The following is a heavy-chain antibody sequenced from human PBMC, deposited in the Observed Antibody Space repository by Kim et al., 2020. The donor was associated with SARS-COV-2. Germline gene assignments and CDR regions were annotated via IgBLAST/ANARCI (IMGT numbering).Heavy chain of an antibody. CDR3: ARGTRWLVLDKVTGFDY. Sequence: VKGRFTISRDNAKNTLYLQMNRLRAEDTAVYYCARGTRWLVLDKVTGFDYWGQGTLVTVSS. D-gene: IGHD6-19*01. J-gene: IGHJ4*02. V-gene: IGHV3-74*01.